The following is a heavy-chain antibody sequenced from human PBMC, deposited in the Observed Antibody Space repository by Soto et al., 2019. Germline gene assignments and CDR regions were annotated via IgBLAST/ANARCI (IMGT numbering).Heavy chain of an antibody. J-gene: IGHJ6*03. Sequence: GGSLRLSCAASGFTFSSYGMHWVRRAPGKGLEWVAVIWYDGSNKYYADSVKGRFTISRDNSKNTLYLQMNSLRAEDTAVYYCAKDNWNFENYYYYYMDVWGKGTTVTVSS. D-gene: IGHD1-7*01. V-gene: IGHV3-33*06. CDR3: AKDNWNFENYYYYYMDV. CDR2: IWYDGSNK. CDR1: GFTFSSYG.